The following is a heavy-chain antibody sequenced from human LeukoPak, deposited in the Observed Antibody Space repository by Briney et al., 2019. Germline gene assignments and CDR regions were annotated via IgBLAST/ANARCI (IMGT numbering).Heavy chain of an antibody. Sequence: ASVKVSCKASGYTFTGYYIHWVRQAPGQGLEWMGWIYPYSGDTNYAQNFQGRVTMTRDTSISTAYMELSRLRSDDTAVYYCARDSYYDYVWSNWGQGTLVTVSS. CDR1: GYTFTGYY. CDR3: ARDSYYDYVWSN. J-gene: IGHJ4*02. CDR2: IYPYSGDT. V-gene: IGHV1-2*02. D-gene: IGHD3-16*01.